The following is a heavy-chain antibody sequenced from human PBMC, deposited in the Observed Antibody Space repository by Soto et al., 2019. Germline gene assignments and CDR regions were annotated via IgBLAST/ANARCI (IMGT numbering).Heavy chain of an antibody. D-gene: IGHD6-13*01. Sequence: GGSLRLSCAASGFTFSSYGMHWVRQAPGKGLEWVAVISYDGSNKYYADSVKGRFTISRDNSKNTLYLQMNSLRAEDTAVYYCAKDRLYSSSWYQENYYYYGMDVWGQGTTVTVSS. V-gene: IGHV3-30*18. CDR3: AKDRLYSSSWYQENYYYYGMDV. CDR2: ISYDGSNK. CDR1: GFTFSSYG. J-gene: IGHJ6*02.